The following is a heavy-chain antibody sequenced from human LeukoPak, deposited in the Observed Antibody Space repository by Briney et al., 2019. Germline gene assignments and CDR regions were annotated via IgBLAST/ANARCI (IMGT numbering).Heavy chain of an antibody. CDR2: ISWNSGSI. J-gene: IGHJ6*02. V-gene: IGHV3-9*01. Sequence: GGSLRLSCAASGFTLDDYAMHWVRQAPGKGLEWVSGISWNSGSIGYADSVKGRFTISRDNAKNSLDLQMNSLRAEDTAVYYCARDSFMDVWGQGTTVTVSS. CDR1: GFTLDDYA. CDR3: ARDSFMDV.